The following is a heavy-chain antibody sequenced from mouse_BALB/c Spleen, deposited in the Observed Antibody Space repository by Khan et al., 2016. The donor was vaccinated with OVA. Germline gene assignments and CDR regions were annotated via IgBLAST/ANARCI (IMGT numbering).Heavy chain of an antibody. CDR1: GYSFTSYW. J-gene: IGHJ2*01. CDR2: TNPTNGRT. V-gene: IGHV1S81*02. CDR3: ARNKKIVATYFDY. D-gene: IGHD1-1*01. Sequence: QVQLQQSGAELVKAGASVKMSCKASGYSFTSYWMPWVTQRLGQGLEWFAETNPTNGRTFYNEKFNSKATLTVDKSSSTAYMLLSGLTFEASAVYYCARNKKIVATYFDYWGQGTTLTVSS.